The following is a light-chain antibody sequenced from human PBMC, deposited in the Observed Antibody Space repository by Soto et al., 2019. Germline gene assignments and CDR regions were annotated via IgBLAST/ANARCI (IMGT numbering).Light chain of an antibody. CDR3: CSYAGSNTVI. V-gene: IGLV2-23*01. CDR1: STDVGTHNL. Sequence: QSALTQPASVSESPGQSITISCTGSSTDVGTHNLVSWYQQHPGKAPKLIIYGATKRPSGVPNRFSGSKSGNTASLTISGLQTEDEADYYCCSYAGSNTVIFGAGTKLTVL. J-gene: IGLJ2*01. CDR2: GAT.